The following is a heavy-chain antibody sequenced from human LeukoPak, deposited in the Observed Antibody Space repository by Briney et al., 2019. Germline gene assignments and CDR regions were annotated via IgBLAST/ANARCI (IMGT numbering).Heavy chain of an antibody. Sequence: ASVKVSCKASGYTFTCYYMHWVRQAPGQGLEWMGWINPNSGGTNYAQKFQGRVTMTRDTSISTAYMELSRLRSDDTAVYYCARAGERGNWFDPWGQGTLVTVSS. V-gene: IGHV1-2*02. CDR3: ARAGERGNWFDP. CDR2: INPNSGGT. J-gene: IGHJ5*02. CDR1: GYTFTCYY. D-gene: IGHD2-21*01.